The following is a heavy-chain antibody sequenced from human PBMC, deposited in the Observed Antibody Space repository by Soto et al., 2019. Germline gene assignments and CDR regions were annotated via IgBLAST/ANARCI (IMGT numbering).Heavy chain of an antibody. CDR2: ISSSSSYI. CDR3: ARGYHYYDSSGYDKWDAFDI. CDR1: GFTFSSYS. Sequence: EVQLVEPGGGLVKPGGSLRLSCAASGFTFSSYSMNWVRQAPGKGLVWVSSISSSSSYIYYSDSVKGRFTISRDNAKTSLYLQKNRLRAEDTAVYYCARGYHYYDSSGYDKWDAFDIWGQGTMVTVSS. D-gene: IGHD3-22*01. J-gene: IGHJ3*02. V-gene: IGHV3-21*01.